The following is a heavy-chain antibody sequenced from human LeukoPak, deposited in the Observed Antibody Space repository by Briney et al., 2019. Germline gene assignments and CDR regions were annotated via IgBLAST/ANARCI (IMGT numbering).Heavy chain of an antibody. CDR1: GFTFSSYE. V-gene: IGHV3-48*03. CDR3: ARDGPRYSNGYWAEPRYSYYMDV. D-gene: IGHD5-18*01. Sequence: GGSLRLSCAASGFTFSSYEMNWVRLAPGKGLEWVSYISSSGSTIYYADSVKGRFTISRDNTKNSLYLEMNSLRAEDTAVYYCARDGPRYSNGYWAEPRYSYYMDVWGKGTTVTVSS. CDR2: ISSSGSTI. J-gene: IGHJ6*03.